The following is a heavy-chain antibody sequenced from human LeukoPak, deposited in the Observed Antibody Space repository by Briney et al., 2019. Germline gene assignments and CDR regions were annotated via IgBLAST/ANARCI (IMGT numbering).Heavy chain of an antibody. CDR1: GFPISSYA. V-gene: IGHV3-30*18. Sequence: GGSLRLSCAASGFPISSYAVHWVRQAPGKGLEWVAVISYDGSNKYYADSVKGRFTISRDNSKNTLYLQMNSLRADDTAVYYCAKDRRYIYGYIDYWGQGTLVTVSS. D-gene: IGHD5-18*01. CDR2: ISYDGSNK. CDR3: AKDRRYIYGYIDY. J-gene: IGHJ4*02.